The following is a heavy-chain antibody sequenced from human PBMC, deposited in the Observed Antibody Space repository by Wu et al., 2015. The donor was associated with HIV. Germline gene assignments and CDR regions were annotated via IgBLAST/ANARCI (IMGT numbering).Heavy chain of an antibody. CDR3: ARDNRRVLLIEPSDAFDI. Sequence: QVHLVQSGAEMKKPGASVKVSCKTSGYTFIGYYIHWVRQAPGQGLELVGWINPNSGGTDYAQKFHGRVTLTADMSINSAYMELSRLTSDDTGVYYCARDNRRVLLIEPSDAFDIWGQGTMVTVSS. V-gene: IGHV1-2*02. CDR1: GYTFIGYY. J-gene: IGHJ3*02. D-gene: IGHD3-10*01. CDR2: INPNSGGT.